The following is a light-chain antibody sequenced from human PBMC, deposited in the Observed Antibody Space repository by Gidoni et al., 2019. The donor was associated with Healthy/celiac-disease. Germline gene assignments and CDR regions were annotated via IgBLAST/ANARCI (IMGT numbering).Light chain of an antibody. CDR3: AAWDDSLNVWV. V-gene: IGLV1-44*01. Sequence: QSVLTPPPSASGTPGQRVTISCSGSSSNIGSNTVNWYQQLPGTAPKLLSYSNNQRPSGVPDRFSGSKSGTSASLAISGLQSEDEADYYCAAWDDSLNVWVFGGGTKLTVL. CDR1: SSNIGSNT. J-gene: IGLJ3*02. CDR2: SNN.